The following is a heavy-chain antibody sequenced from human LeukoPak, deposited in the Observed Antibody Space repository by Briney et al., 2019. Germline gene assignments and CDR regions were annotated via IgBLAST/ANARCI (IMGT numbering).Heavy chain of an antibody. V-gene: IGHV3-30-3*01. D-gene: IGHD2-15*01. J-gene: IGHJ6*02. CDR3: ARVRRAAARYYYYGMDV. CDR1: GFTFSSYA. Sequence: GGSLRLSCAASGFTFSSYAMHWVRQAPGKGLEWVAVISYDGSNKYYADSVKGRFTISRDNSKNTLYLQMNSLRAEDTAVYYCARVRRAAARYYYYGMDVWGQGTTVAVSS. CDR2: ISYDGSNK.